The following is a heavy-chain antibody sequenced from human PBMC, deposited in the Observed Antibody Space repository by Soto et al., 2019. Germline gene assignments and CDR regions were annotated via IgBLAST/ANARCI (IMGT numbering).Heavy chain of an antibody. J-gene: IGHJ6*02. D-gene: IGHD3-9*01. CDR3: AREGEDYDILTGYLGQPGIYGMDV. Sequence: QVQLVESGGGVVQPGRSLRLSCAASGFTFSSYGMHWVRQAPGKGLEWVAVIWYDGSNKYYADSVKGRFTISRDNSKNTLYLQMNSLRAEDTAVYYCAREGEDYDILTGYLGQPGIYGMDVWGQGTTVTVSS. CDR2: IWYDGSNK. CDR1: GFTFSSYG. V-gene: IGHV3-33*01.